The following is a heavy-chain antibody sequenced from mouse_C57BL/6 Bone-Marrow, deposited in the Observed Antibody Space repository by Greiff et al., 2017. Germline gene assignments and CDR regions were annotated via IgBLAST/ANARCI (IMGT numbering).Heavy chain of an antibody. CDR1: GYTFTSYW. Sequence: QVQLQQPGAELVKPGASVKMSCKASGYTFTSYWITWVKQRPGQGLEWIGDIYPGSGSTNYNEKFKSKATLTVDTSSRTAYMQLSSLTSEDSAVYYCARRGDYYAMDYWGQGTSVTVSS. V-gene: IGHV1-55*01. J-gene: IGHJ4*01. CDR2: IYPGSGST. D-gene: IGHD3-3*01. CDR3: ARRGDYYAMDY.